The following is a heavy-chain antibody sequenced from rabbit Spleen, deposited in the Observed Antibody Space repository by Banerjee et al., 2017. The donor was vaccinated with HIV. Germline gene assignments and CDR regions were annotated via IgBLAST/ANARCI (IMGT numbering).Heavy chain of an antibody. CDR2: IYNGDGST. Sequence: QEQLEESGGGLVKPGGSLTLTCKASGFSFSDRDVMCWVRQAPGKRPEWIACIYNGDGSTYYASWVNGRFTISRSTSLNTVTLQMTSLTAADTATYFCARNLENYAGSSYLDLWGQGTLVTVS. V-gene: IGHV1S47*01. D-gene: IGHD8-1*01. J-gene: IGHJ4*01. CDR3: ARNLENYAGSSYLDL. CDR1: GFSFSDRDV.